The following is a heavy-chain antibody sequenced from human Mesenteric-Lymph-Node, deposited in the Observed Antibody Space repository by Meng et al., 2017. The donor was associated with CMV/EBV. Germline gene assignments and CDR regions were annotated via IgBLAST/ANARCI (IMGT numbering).Heavy chain of an antibody. Sequence: GGSLRLSCRASGFTFSSEAMHWVRHVPGKGLQWVAGISFDGTERHYADSVKGRFTISRDNSQSILSLQMNSLRLDDTAVYYCAKMNDLDFWGQGTLVTVSS. CDR2: ISFDGTER. V-gene: IGHV3-30-3*02. CDR3: AKMNDLDF. J-gene: IGHJ4*01. CDR1: GFTFSSEA.